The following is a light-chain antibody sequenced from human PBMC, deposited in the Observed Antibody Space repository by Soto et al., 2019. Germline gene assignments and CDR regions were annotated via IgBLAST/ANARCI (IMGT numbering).Light chain of an antibody. V-gene: IGKV1-33*01. Sequence: DIQMTQSPSCLSASVGGRGAITCQASQDIDKYLNWYQQKPGKAPKLLXDHVTNLETGVPSRFSGSGSGTHFTFTIGSLQPEDIATYYCQQYYDLPITFGQGTRLEIK. J-gene: IGKJ5*01. CDR1: QDIDKY. CDR3: QQYYDLPIT. CDR2: HVT.